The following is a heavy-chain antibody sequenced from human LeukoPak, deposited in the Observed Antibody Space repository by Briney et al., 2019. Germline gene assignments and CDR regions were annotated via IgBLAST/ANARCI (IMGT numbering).Heavy chain of an antibody. CDR3: ARSITMLRRGFGP. Sequence: SVKVSCKASGGTFSSYAISWVRQAPGQGLEWMGGIIPIFGTANYAQKFQGRVTITTDESTSTAYMELSSLRSEDTAVYYCARSITMLRRGFGPWGQGTLVTVSS. J-gene: IGHJ5*02. CDR1: GGTFSSYA. V-gene: IGHV1-69*05. D-gene: IGHD3-10*01. CDR2: IIPIFGTA.